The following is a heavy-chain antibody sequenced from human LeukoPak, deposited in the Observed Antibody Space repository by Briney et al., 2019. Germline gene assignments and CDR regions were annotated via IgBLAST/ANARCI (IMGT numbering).Heavy chain of an antibody. J-gene: IGHJ4*02. CDR2: ISDRGGST. V-gene: IGHV3-23*01. D-gene: IGHD2-15*01. CDR3: RGVVIRAIIVVGFHKEAYCFDY. CDR1: GITLSNYG. Sequence: GGSLGLSCAVSGITLSNYGMSWVRQAPGKGLEWVAGISDRGGSTNYADSVKGRFTVSRDNPKNTLWLQMNSLRAEDTAVYAKRGVVIRAIIVVGFHKEAYCFDYWGRGALVTVSS.